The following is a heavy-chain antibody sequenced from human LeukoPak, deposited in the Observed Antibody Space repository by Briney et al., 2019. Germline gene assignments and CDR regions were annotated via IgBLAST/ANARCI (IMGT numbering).Heavy chain of an antibody. V-gene: IGHV1-69*05. CDR3: AGGGATTRFAFDM. J-gene: IGHJ3*02. Sequence: SVKVSCKASGGTFSSYAISWVPQAPGQGLEWMGGIIPIFGTANYAQKFQGRVTITTDESTSTAYMELSSLRSEDTAVYYCAGGGATTRFAFDMWGQGTMVTVSS. CDR2: IIPIFGTA. D-gene: IGHD1-26*01. CDR1: GGTFSSYA.